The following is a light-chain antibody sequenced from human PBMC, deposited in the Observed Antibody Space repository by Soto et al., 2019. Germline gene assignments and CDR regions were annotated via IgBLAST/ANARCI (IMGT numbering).Light chain of an antibody. V-gene: IGLV2-14*03. Sequence: QSALTQPASVSGSPGQSISISCIGTSSDVGAFNYVSWYQHHPGKAPQLIIYDVTSWPSGVSNRFSASKSGNTASLTISGLQAEDEADYYCSSYTTRNTEVFGTGTKLTVL. CDR2: DVT. CDR1: SSDVGAFNY. CDR3: SSYTTRNTEV. J-gene: IGLJ1*01.